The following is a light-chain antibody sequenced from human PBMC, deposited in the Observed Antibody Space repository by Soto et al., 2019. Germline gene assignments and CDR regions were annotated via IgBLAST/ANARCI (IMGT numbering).Light chain of an antibody. J-gene: IGLJ1*01. CDR1: SSNIGTNA. CDR2: NNN. V-gene: IGLV1-44*01. Sequence: QSALTQPPSASGTPGQRVTISCSGGSSNIGTNAVNWYQQLPGTAPKLLIYNNNQRPSGVPDRFSGSKSGTSASLAIIGLQSEDEADYYCAAWDDSLNGDVFGTGTKVTVL. CDR3: AAWDDSLNGDV.